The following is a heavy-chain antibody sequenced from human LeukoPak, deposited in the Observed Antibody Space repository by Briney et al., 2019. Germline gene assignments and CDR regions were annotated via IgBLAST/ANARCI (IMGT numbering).Heavy chain of an antibody. D-gene: IGHD3-10*01. CDR3: AREDRGGAFDI. CDR1: GFTFSSYS. J-gene: IGHJ3*02. Sequence: GGSLRLSCAASGFTFSSYSMNWVRQAPGKGLEWVSYISSSSSTIYYADSVKGRFTISRDNAKNSLYLQMNSLRAEDTAVYYCAREDRGGAFDIWGQGTMVTVSS. CDR2: ISSSSSTI. V-gene: IGHV3-48*01.